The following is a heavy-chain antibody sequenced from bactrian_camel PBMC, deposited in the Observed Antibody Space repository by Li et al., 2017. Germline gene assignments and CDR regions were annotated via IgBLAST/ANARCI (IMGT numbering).Heavy chain of an antibody. CDR2: IYTGDDST. V-gene: IGHV3S19*01. CDR3: AADDSYDCYSAS. D-gene: IGHD3*01. Sequence: DVQLVESGGGLVQPGGSLRLSCAASGFAFGDYYMTWVRQAPGKGLEWVSSIYTGDDSTKSADSVKGRFTISRDNTKSILYLEMNSLKPDDTAVYHCAADDSYDCYSASGGPGTQVTVS. CDR1: GFAFGDYY. J-gene: IGHJ6*01.